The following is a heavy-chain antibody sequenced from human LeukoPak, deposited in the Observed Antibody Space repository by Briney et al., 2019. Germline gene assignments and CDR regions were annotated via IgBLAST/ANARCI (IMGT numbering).Heavy chain of an antibody. Sequence: SETLSLTCTVSGGSISSSSYYWGWIRQPPGKGLEWIGSIYYSGSTYYNPSLKSRVTISVDTSKNQFSLKLSSVTAADTAVYYCARQGGCSSTSCYARGALGYWGQGTLVTVSS. CDR3: ARQGGCSSTSCYARGALGY. J-gene: IGHJ4*02. V-gene: IGHV4-39*01. CDR1: GGSISSSSYY. D-gene: IGHD2-2*01. CDR2: IYYSGST.